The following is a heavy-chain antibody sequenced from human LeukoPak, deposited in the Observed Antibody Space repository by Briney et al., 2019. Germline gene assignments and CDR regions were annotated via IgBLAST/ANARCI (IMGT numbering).Heavy chain of an antibody. Sequence: GGSLRLSCTASGFTFGDYAMSWVRQAPGKGLEWVGFIRSKAYGGTTEYAASVKGRFTISRDDSKSIAYVQMNSLKTEDTAVYYCTRDCPSGGSCYPLVGRDYWGQGTLVTVSS. J-gene: IGHJ4*02. CDR3: TRDCPSGGSCYPLVGRDY. V-gene: IGHV3-49*04. CDR1: GFTFGDYA. CDR2: IRSKAYGGTT. D-gene: IGHD2-15*01.